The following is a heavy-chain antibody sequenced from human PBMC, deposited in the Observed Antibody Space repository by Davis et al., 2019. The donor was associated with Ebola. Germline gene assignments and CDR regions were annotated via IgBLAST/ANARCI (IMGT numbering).Heavy chain of an antibody. D-gene: IGHD2-2*01. J-gene: IGHJ6*04. CDR3: AKDAGYCSSTSCYAGHYGMDV. V-gene: IGHV3-23*01. CDR1: GFIFRSYV. Sequence: GGSLRLSCAASGFIFRSYVMSWVRQAPGKGLEWVSTLGTSADTYYADSVKGRFTISRDNSKNTLYLHMNSLRAEDTAVYYCAKDAGYCSSTSCYAGHYGMDVWGKGTTVTVSS. CDR2: LGTSADT.